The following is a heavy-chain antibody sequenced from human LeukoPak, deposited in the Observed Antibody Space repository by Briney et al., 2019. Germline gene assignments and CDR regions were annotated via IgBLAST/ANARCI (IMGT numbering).Heavy chain of an antibody. CDR2: IKQDGTAT. D-gene: IGHD6-13*01. CDR3: ARISIAAAGDFDF. J-gene: IGHJ4*02. V-gene: IGHV3-7*05. Sequence: GGSLRLSCAASGFXFSRHWMSWVRQAPGKGLEWVANIKQDGTATYYVDSVKGRFTISRDNAKNSLYLQMNSLRAEDTAVYYCARISIAAAGDFDFWGQGTLVTVSS. CDR1: GFXFSRHW.